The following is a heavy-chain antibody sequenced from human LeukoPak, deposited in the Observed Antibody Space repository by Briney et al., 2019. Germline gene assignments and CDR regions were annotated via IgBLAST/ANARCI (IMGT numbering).Heavy chain of an antibody. CDR2: IKQDGSEK. Sequence: GGSLRLSCAASGFIFSNYAMSWVRQAPGKGLEWVANIKQDGSEKYYVDSVKGRFTISRDNAKNSLYLQMNSLRAEDTAVYYCARDDYGDYWGQGTLVTVSS. V-gene: IGHV3-7*01. J-gene: IGHJ4*02. CDR3: ARDDYGDY. CDR1: GFIFSNYA. D-gene: IGHD4-17*01.